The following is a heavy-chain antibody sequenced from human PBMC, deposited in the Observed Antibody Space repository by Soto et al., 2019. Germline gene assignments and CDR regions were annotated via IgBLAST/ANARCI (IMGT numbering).Heavy chain of an antibody. J-gene: IGHJ6*02. CDR3: AKSPSDYDFWSGYLQHQYYYYYYYGMDV. Sequence: XVSLRLSCAASGFTFSSYAMSWVRQAPGKGLEWVSAISGSGGSTYYADSVKGRFTISRDNSKNTLYLQMNSLRAEDTAVYYCAKSPSDYDFWSGYLQHQYYYYYYYGMDVWGQGTTVTVSS. D-gene: IGHD3-3*01. CDR2: ISGSGGST. CDR1: GFTFSSYA. V-gene: IGHV3-23*01.